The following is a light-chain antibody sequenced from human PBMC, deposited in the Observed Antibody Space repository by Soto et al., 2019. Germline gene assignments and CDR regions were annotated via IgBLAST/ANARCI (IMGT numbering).Light chain of an antibody. CDR2: TND. CDR3: AAWDDSLRGWG. Sequence: QSVLTQPPSASGTPGQRVTISCSGSSSNIGSNYVYWYQQLPGTAPKLLIYTNDQRPSGVPDRFSGSESGTSASLAISGLRSEDEADYYCAAWDDSLRGWGFGGGTKVTVL. V-gene: IGLV1-47*02. CDR1: SSNIGSNY. J-gene: IGLJ3*02.